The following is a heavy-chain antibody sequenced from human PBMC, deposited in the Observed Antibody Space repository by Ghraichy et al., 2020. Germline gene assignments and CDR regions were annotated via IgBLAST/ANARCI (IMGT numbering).Heavy chain of an antibody. J-gene: IGHJ5*01. CDR3: ASDAPFHVDSSGLSGWFDS. V-gene: IGHV3-74*01. D-gene: IGHD3-22*01. Sequence: GESLNISCAPSGFTFSRYWMHWVRQTPGEGLVWVSRINRDGTTTNYADSVRGRFSVSRDNAKNTLYLQMNSLRAEDTGIYYCASDAPFHVDSSGLSGWFDSWGQGTLVTVSS. CDR1: GFTFSRYW. CDR2: INRDGTTT.